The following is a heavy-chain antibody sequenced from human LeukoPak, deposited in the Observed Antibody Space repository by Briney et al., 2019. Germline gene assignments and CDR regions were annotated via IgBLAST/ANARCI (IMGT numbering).Heavy chain of an antibody. CDR1: GFTFSSYD. CDR3: AKDPPTVAGLFDY. Sequence: GGSLRLSCAAYGFTFSSYDMSWVRQAQGKGLEWVSAISGSGDSTYYTDSVKRRFPISRGNSKNTLYLQMNSLRPEDTAVYYCAKDPPTVAGLFDYWGQGTLVTVSS. CDR2: ISGSGDST. V-gene: IGHV3-23*01. J-gene: IGHJ4*02. D-gene: IGHD6-19*01.